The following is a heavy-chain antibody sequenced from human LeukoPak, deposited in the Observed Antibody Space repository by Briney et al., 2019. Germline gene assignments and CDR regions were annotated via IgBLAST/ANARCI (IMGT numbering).Heavy chain of an antibody. J-gene: IGHJ4*02. D-gene: IGHD2-15*01. CDR2: ISYDGSNK. CDR3: ARAGGGKYFDY. CDR1: GFTFSSYG. Sequence: GGSLRLSCAASGFTFSSYGMHWVRQAPGKGLEWVAVISYDGSNKYYADSVKGRFTISRDNSKNTLYLQMNSLRAEDTAVYYCARAGGGKYFDYWGQGTLVTVSS. V-gene: IGHV3-30*03.